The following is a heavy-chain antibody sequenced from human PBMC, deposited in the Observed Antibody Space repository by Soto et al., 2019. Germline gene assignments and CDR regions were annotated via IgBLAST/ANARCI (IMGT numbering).Heavy chain of an antibody. CDR3: AKDPGYSSGPAMDV. CDR1: GFTFSSYA. D-gene: IGHD6-19*01. Sequence: GGSLGLSCAASGFTFSSYAMSGVRQAPGKGLEWVSAISGSGGSTYYADSVKGRFTISRDNSKNTLYLQMNSLRAEDTAVYYCAKDPGYSSGPAMDVWGKGTTVTVSS. V-gene: IGHV3-23*01. CDR2: ISGSGGST. J-gene: IGHJ6*03.